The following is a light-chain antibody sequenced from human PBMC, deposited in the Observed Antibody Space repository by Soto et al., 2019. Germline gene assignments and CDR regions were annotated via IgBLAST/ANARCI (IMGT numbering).Light chain of an antibody. CDR2: GAS. J-gene: IGKJ2*01. V-gene: IGKV3-20*01. CDR3: QQDGRAPYT. CDR1: QRFSSSY. Sequence: DIVLTKSPGTLSLAPGERATLSGRASQRFSSSYLAWYQQNPGQDPRLLISGASSRATGIPDRFSGSGCGTDFKFSSSGMEPEDLAMYHFQQDGRAPYTLGQGTTLEIK.